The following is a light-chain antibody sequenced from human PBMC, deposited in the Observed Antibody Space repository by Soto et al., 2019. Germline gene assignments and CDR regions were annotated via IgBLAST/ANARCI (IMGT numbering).Light chain of an antibody. Sequence: QSALTQPASVSGSPGQSITISCAGTIRDVGAYNLVSWYQQYPGRAPQLILYEVRNRPSGISFLFSGFKSGNTAYLTISGLQSEDDADYYSSSFTSGSTLIFAGGTTLT. CDR2: EVR. CDR3: SSFTSGSTLI. J-gene: IGLJ2*01. CDR1: IRDVGAYNL. V-gene: IGLV2-14*01.